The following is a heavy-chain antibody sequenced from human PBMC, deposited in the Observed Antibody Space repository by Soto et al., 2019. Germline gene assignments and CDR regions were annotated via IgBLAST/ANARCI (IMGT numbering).Heavy chain of an antibody. CDR1: GFTFSNSV. Sequence: EVQLLESGGGFIQPGGSLGLSCAASGFTFSNSVMAWVRQAPGKGLEWVSAISATGTISFYGDSVKGRFTVSRDNSKDTLYLDMGSLSADDTALYYCAKMAWLGDPPGGDFWGQGTLVTVSS. V-gene: IGHV3-23*01. D-gene: IGHD3-10*01. CDR3: AKMAWLGDPPGGDF. CDR2: ISATGTIS. J-gene: IGHJ4*02.